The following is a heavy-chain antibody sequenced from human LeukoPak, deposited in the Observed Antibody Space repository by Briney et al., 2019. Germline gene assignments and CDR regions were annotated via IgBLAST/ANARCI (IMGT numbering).Heavy chain of an antibody. CDR2: IYYSGST. CDR1: GGSISSGGYY. CDR3: ARXYYDFWSGYYTDT. J-gene: IGHJ5*02. V-gene: IGHV4-31*03. D-gene: IGHD3-3*01. Sequence: SETLSLTCTVSGGSISSGGYYWSWIRQHPGEGLEWIGYIYYSGSTYYNPSLKSRVTISVDTSKNQFSLKLSSVTAADTAVYYCARXYYDFWSGYYTDTWGQGTLVTVSS.